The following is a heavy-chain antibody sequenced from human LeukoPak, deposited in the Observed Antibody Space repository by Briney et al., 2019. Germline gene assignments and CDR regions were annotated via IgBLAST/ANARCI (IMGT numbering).Heavy chain of an antibody. Sequence: SVKVSCKASGDTFSSYAISWVRQAPGQGLEWMGGIIPIFGTANYAQKFQGRVTITADESTSTAYMELSSLRSEDTAVSYCATYVFPSGYSNGNTLMYSFDYWGQGTLVTVSS. CDR1: GDTFSSYA. V-gene: IGHV1-69*01. CDR2: IIPIFGTA. CDR3: ATYVFPSGYSNGNTLMYSFDY. J-gene: IGHJ4*02. D-gene: IGHD5-18*01.